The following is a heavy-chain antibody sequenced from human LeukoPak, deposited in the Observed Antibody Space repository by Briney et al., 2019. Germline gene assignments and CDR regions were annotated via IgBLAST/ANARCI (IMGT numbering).Heavy chain of an antibody. D-gene: IGHD3-22*01. Sequence: ASVKVSCKGSGYTFTVYGISWVRQAPGQGLEWVGWIGASNGNTNYAQNLQGRVTMTTDTSTSTAYMELRSLRSDDTAVYYCARDSSPDYYESSGYYGYWGQGTLVTVSS. V-gene: IGHV1-18*01. CDR1: GYTFTVYG. J-gene: IGHJ4*02. CDR3: ARDSSPDYYESSGYYGY. CDR2: IGASNGNT.